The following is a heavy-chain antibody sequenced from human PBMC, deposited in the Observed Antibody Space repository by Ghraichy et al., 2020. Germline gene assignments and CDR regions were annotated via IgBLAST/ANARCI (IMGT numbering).Heavy chain of an antibody. V-gene: IGHV4-59*01. Sequence: SETLSLTCTVSGGSISSYYWSWIRQPPGKGLEWIGYIYYSGSTNYNPSLKSRVTISVDTSKNQFSLKLSPVTAADTAVYYCAREEQRVRVGWFDPWGQGTLVTVSS. J-gene: IGHJ5*02. CDR3: AREEQRVRVGWFDP. CDR1: GGSISSYY. CDR2: IYYSGST. D-gene: IGHD6-6*01.